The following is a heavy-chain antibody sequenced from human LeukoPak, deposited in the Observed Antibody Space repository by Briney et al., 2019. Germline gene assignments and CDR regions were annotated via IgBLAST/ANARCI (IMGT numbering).Heavy chain of an antibody. V-gene: IGHV4-34*01. CDR2: INHSGST. CDR3: ARHYGP. CDR1: GVSFSDYY. D-gene: IGHD3-16*01. Sequence: NSSETLSLTCAVYGVSFSDYYWSWIRQPPGKGLEWIGEINHSGSTNYNPSLKGRVTISVDTSKNQFSLKLNSVTATDTAVYYCARHYGPWGQGTLVTVSS. J-gene: IGHJ4*02.